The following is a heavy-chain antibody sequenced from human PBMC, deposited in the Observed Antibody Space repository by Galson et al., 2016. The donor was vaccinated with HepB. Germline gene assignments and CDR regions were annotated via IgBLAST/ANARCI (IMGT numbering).Heavy chain of an antibody. D-gene: IGHD4-23*01. CDR1: GGSFSSSDYY. V-gene: IGHV4-39*01. Sequence: ETLSLTCTVSGGSFSSSDYYWDWIRQPPGKGLEWIGTIYYLGGTHYNPSLNSPVTMSVDTSKNPFSLELTSVTATDTAVYYCARRRDYGGDHDAFDIWGQGTMVTVSS. CDR2: IYYLGGT. J-gene: IGHJ3*02. CDR3: ARRRDYGGDHDAFDI.